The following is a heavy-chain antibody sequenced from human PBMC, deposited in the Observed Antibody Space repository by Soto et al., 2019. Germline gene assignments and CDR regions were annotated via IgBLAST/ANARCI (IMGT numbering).Heavy chain of an antibody. CDR2: IFYSGST. D-gene: IGHD3-22*01. V-gene: IGHV4-39*02. J-gene: IGHJ5*02. Sequence: SETLSLTCTVSGDSITRSNFYWGWIRQPPGKGLEWLGSIFYSGSTFYNPALKSRVTFSVDTSKNHFSLKLSSVTAADTAVYYCARHKTTMLTVVSAFDPWGQGTRVTASS. CDR3: ARHKTTMLTVVSAFDP. CDR1: GDSITRSNFY.